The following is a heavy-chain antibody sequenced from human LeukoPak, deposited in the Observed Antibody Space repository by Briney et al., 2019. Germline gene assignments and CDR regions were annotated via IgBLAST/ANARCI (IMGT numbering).Heavy chain of an antibody. CDR1: GGSISSSSYY. CDR2: IYYSGST. D-gene: IGHD3-3*01. J-gene: IGHJ3*02. CDR3: ARDLDAPVIGVVSDAFDI. V-gene: IGHV4-39*07. Sequence: PSETLSLTCTVSGGSISSSSYYWGWIRQPPGKGLEWIGSIYYSGSTYYNPSLKSRVTISVDTSKNQFSLKLSSVTAADTAVYYCARDLDAPVIGVVSDAFDIWGQGTMVTVSS.